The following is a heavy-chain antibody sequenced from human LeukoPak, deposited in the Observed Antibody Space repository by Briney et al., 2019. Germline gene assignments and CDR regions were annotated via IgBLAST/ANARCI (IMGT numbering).Heavy chain of an antibody. J-gene: IGHJ4*02. Sequence: GGSLRLSCAASGFTFDYSAMTWVRQAPEKGLEWVSTINTGDITFYANSVKGRFTISRDNSKNALFLQMNSLRAEGTAIYYCVKGGFTYYDDWGQGTLVTVSS. CDR2: INTGDIT. CDR1: GFTFDYSA. D-gene: IGHD3-22*01. V-gene: IGHV3-23*01. CDR3: VKGGFTYYDD.